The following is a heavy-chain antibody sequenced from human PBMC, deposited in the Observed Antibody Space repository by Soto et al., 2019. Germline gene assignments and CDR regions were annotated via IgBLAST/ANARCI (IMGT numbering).Heavy chain of an antibody. Sequence: ASVKVSCKASGYTFTSYDINWVRQATGQGLEWMGWMNPNSGNTGYAQKFQGRVTMTRNTSISTAYMELSSLRSEDTAVYYCARNRIAYYDFWSGYLGFYYYYGMDVWGQGTTVTVSS. CDR3: ARNRIAYYDFWSGYLGFYYYYGMDV. J-gene: IGHJ6*02. V-gene: IGHV1-8*01. CDR1: GYTFTSYD. CDR2: MNPNSGNT. D-gene: IGHD3-3*01.